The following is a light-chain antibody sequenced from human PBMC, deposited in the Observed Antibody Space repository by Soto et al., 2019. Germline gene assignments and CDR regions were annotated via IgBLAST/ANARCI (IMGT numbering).Light chain of an antibody. CDR3: CSYTSTTTLSV. V-gene: IGLV2-14*01. J-gene: IGLJ1*01. CDR1: SSDVGGYNY. Sequence: QSVLTQPASVSGSPGQSITISCTGTSSDVGGYNYVSWYQQHPGKAPKLMIFEVSNRPSGVSNRFSGSKSGNTASLTISGLQAEDEADYYCCSYTSTTTLSVFGTGTKLTVL. CDR2: EVS.